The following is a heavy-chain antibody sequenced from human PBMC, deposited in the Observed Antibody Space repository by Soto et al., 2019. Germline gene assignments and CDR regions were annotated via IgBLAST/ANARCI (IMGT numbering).Heavy chain of an antibody. J-gene: IGHJ4*02. CDR1: GGSISSSSYY. CDR3: ARRTTSSGFDLPFDY. Sequence: QLQLQESGPGLVKPSETLSLTCTVSGGSISSSSYYWGWIRQPPGKGLEWIGSIYYSGSTYYNPSLKSRVTISVDTSKNQFSLKLSSVTAADTAVYYCARRTTSSGFDLPFDYWGPGTLVTVSS. CDR2: IYYSGST. D-gene: IGHD6-19*01. V-gene: IGHV4-39*01.